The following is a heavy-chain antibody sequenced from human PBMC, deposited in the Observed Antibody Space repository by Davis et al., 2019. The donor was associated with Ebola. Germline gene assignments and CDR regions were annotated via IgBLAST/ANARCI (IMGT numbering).Heavy chain of an antibody. Sequence: GESLKISCKGSGYGFADYWIAWVRQTPGKGLEWMGVIYAGDSDTRYSPSFQGQVTISADKSISTAYLQWSSLKASDTAMYYCARRLVNYDFWSGFDAFDIWGQGTMVTVSS. D-gene: IGHD3-3*01. CDR2: IYAGDSDT. CDR3: ARRLVNYDFWSGFDAFDI. CDR1: GYGFADYW. V-gene: IGHV5-51*01. J-gene: IGHJ3*02.